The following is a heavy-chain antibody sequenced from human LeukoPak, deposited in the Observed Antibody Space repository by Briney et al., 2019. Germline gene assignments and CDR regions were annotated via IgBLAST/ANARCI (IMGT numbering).Heavy chain of an antibody. V-gene: IGHV1-46*01. Sequence: GASVKVSCKASGYIFTTYYLHWVREAPGQGLEWLGMISPSSDDTNIAQRFLGRVSVTSDTSTTTVYMELRSLRSDDTAVYYCARESPGQCYFDYWGQGTLVTISS. J-gene: IGHJ4*02. CDR1: GYIFTTYY. D-gene: IGHD1-1*01. CDR3: ARESPGQCYFDY. CDR2: ISPSSDDT.